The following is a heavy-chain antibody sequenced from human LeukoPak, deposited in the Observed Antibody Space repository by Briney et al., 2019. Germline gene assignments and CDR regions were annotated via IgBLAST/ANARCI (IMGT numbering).Heavy chain of an antibody. CDR1: GYTFTSYG. Sequence: GASVKVSCKASGYTFTSYGISWVRQAPGQGLEWMGWINPNSGGTNYAQKFQGRVTMTRDTSISTAYMELSSLRSDDAAVYYCARGGVQWLDYFDYWGQGTLVTVSS. CDR3: ARGGVQWLDYFDY. D-gene: IGHD6-19*01. CDR2: INPNSGGT. V-gene: IGHV1-2*02. J-gene: IGHJ4*02.